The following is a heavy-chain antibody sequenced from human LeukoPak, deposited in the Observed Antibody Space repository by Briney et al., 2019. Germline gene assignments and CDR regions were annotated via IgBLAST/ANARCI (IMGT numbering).Heavy chain of an antibody. CDR3: AAEKGIAAAGTSPYYYYGMDV. CDR1: GFTFSSYG. Sequence: GGSLRLSCAASGFTFSSYGMHWVRQAPGKGLEWVAVISYDGSNKYYADSVKGRFTISRDNSKNTLYLQMNSLRAEDTAVYYCAAEKGIAAAGTSPYYYYGMDVWGQGTTVTVSS. CDR2: ISYDGSNK. D-gene: IGHD6-13*01. V-gene: IGHV3-30*03. J-gene: IGHJ6*02.